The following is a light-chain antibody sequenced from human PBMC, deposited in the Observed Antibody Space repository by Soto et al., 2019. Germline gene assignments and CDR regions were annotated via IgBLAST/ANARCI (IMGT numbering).Light chain of an antibody. Sequence: QSALTQPPSASGSPGQSVTISCTGTSSDVGAHNFVSWHQQHPGKAPKLMIYEVSQRPSGVPDRFSGSKSGNPASLTVSGLQPEDEADYYCSSYAGSNNYVFGTGTKLTV. V-gene: IGLV2-8*01. J-gene: IGLJ1*01. CDR3: SSYAGSNNYV. CDR1: SSDVGAHNF. CDR2: EVS.